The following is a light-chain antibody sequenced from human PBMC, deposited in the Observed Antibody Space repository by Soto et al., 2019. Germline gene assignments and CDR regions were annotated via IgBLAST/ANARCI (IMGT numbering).Light chain of an antibody. V-gene: IGKV2-28*01. Sequence: DIVMTQSPLSLPVTPGEPASISCRSSQSLLHGNGYNYLDWYLQKPGQSPQLLIYLGSNRASGVHDRFSGSESGTDCTLKISRVEAEDVGVYYCMQALQTPYTFGQGTKLEIK. CDR2: LGS. J-gene: IGKJ2*01. CDR1: QSLLHGNGYNY. CDR3: MQALQTPYT.